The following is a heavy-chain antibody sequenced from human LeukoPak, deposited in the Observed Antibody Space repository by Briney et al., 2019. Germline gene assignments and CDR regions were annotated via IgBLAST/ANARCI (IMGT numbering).Heavy chain of an antibody. J-gene: IGHJ4*02. Sequence: GGSLRLSCAASGFTFSSYSMNWVRQAPGKGLEWVSSISSSSSYIYYADSVKGRFTISRDNAKNSLYLQMNSLRAEDTAVYYCARDDLGYCSGGSCSHDYWGQGTLVTVSS. V-gene: IGHV3-21*01. CDR3: ARDDLGYCSGGSCSHDY. CDR2: ISSSSSYI. CDR1: GFTFSSYS. D-gene: IGHD2-15*01.